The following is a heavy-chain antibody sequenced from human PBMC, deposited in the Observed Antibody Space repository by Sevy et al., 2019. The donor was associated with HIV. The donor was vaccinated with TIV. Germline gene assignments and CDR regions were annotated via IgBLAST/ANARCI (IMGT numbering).Heavy chain of an antibody. CDR1: GFTFSDYY. V-gene: IGHV3-11*01. Sequence: GGSLRLSCAASGFTFSDYYMSWIRQAPGKGLEWVSYISSSGSTIYYADSGKGRFTISGDNAKNSLYMQRNSLRAEDTAVYYCAGGDSSSWYGFYYYGMDVWGQGTTVTVSS. CDR2: ISSSGSTI. CDR3: AGGDSSSWYGFYYYGMDV. D-gene: IGHD6-13*01. J-gene: IGHJ6*02.